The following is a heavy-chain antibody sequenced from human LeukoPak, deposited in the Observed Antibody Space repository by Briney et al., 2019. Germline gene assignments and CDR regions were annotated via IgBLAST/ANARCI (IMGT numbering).Heavy chain of an antibody. Sequence: ASVKVSCKASGYTFTSYGITWVRQAPGQGLEWMGWISAYNGNTNYAQKLQGRVTMTTDTSTSTAYMELRSLRSDDTAVYYCARAGYCSGGSCYTDYYYYGMDVWGQGTTVTVSS. CDR1: GYTFTSYG. D-gene: IGHD2-15*01. CDR2: ISAYNGNT. V-gene: IGHV1-18*01. CDR3: ARAGYCSGGSCYTDYYYYGMDV. J-gene: IGHJ6*02.